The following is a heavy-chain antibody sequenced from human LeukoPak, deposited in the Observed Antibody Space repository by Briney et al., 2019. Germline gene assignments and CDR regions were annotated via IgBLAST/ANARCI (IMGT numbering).Heavy chain of an antibody. J-gene: IGHJ5*02. CDR1: GYTFTGHY. D-gene: IGHD6-25*01. Sequence: ASVKVSCKASGYTFTGHYLHWVRQAPGQGLEWMGWINPNSGGTNYAQKFQGRVTITADKSTSTAYMELNSLRSEDTAVYYCASHPAAWEVPGVSWGQGILVTVSS. CDR3: ASHPAAWEVPGVS. CDR2: INPNSGGT. V-gene: IGHV1-2*02.